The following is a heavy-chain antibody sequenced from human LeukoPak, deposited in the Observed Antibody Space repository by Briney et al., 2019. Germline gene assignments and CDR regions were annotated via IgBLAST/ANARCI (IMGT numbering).Heavy chain of an antibody. D-gene: IGHD3-10*01. Sequence: GGSLRLSCAASGFTFSSYDMHWVRQAPGKGLEWVAVISSDGSSKYYADSVKGRFTISRDNSRNTLYLHMNSLRPEDTAVYYCAKEDTGDFDYWGQGTLVTVSS. CDR2: ISSDGSSK. CDR1: GFTFSSYD. CDR3: AKEDTGDFDY. J-gene: IGHJ4*02. V-gene: IGHV3-30*18.